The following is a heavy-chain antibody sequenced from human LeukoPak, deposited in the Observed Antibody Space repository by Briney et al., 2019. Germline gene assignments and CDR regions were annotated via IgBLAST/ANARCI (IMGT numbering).Heavy chain of an antibody. CDR3: TREDKLWFGEWGYYYYYVDV. CDR1: GFTFGDYA. D-gene: IGHD3-10*01. J-gene: IGHJ6*03. CDR2: IRSKAYGGTT. Sequence: GGSLRLSCTASGFTFGDYAMSWFRQAPGKVLEWVGFIRSKAYGGTTEYAASVKGRFTISRDDSKSIAYLQMNSLKTEDTAVYYCTREDKLWFGEWGYYYYYVDVWGKGTTVTVSS. V-gene: IGHV3-49*03.